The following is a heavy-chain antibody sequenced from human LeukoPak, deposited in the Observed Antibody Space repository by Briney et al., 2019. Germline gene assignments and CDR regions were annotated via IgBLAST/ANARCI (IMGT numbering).Heavy chain of an antibody. J-gene: IGHJ4*02. CDR1: GGSISSGSYY. D-gene: IGHD5-18*01. V-gene: IGHV4-61*02. CDR2: IYTSGST. Sequence: PSQTLSLTFTVSGGSISSGSYYWSWIRQPAGKGLEWIGRIYTSGSTNYNPSLKSRVTISVDTSKNQFSLKLSSVTAADTAVYYCARGFGYSYDLDYWGQGTLVTVSS. CDR3: ARGFGYSYDLDY.